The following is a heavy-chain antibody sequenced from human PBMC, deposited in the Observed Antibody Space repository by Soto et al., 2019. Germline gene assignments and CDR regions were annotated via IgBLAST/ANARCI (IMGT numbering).Heavy chain of an antibody. V-gene: IGHV3-23*01. CDR1: GFSFSSYA. J-gene: IGHJ4*02. D-gene: IGHD6-6*01. Sequence: GGSLRLSCAASGFSFSSYAMRWVRQAPGKGLEWVSAISGSGGSTYYADSVKGRFTISRDNSKNTLYLQMNSLRAEDTAVYYCAKEIRGQLVVRLFDYWGQGTLVTVSS. CDR2: ISGSGGST. CDR3: AKEIRGQLVVRLFDY.